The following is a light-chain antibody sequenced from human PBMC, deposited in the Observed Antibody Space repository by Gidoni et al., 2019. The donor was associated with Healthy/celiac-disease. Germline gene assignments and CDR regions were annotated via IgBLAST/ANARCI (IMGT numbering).Light chain of an antibody. CDR3: QAWDSSTGV. CDR1: KLGDKY. Sequence: SYDLTPPPSVSVSPGQTASITCSGDKLGDKYACWYQQKPGQSPVLVIYQDSKRPSGIPERFSGSNSGNTATLTISGTQAMDEADYYCQAWDSSTGVFGGGTKLTVL. V-gene: IGLV3-1*01. CDR2: QDS. J-gene: IGLJ3*02.